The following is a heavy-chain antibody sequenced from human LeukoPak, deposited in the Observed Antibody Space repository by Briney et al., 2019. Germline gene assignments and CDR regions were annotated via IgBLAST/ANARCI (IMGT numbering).Heavy chain of an antibody. D-gene: IGHD4-23*01. CDR3: AKKLGTPGP. CDR2: IKGDGSEK. Sequence: PGGSLRLSCAASGFTFSSYAMSWVRQAPGKGLEWVASIKGDGSEKYYVDSVKGRFTISRDNADNSLYLQMNSLRGEDTAVYYCAKKLGTPGPWGQGTLVTVSS. V-gene: IGHV3-7*01. J-gene: IGHJ5*02. CDR1: GFTFSSYA.